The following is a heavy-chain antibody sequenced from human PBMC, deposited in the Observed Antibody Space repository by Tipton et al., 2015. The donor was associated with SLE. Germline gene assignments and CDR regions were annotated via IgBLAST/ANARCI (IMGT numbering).Heavy chain of an antibody. Sequence: TLSLTCTVSGDSINSVGYYWTWIRQFPRRGLEWVGSIYYRGSTSYNPSLESRVTIALDTSKNQFSLKMTSVSAADTAVYYCAKECDGSAIYHYHGVCLWGQGTTIAVSA. CDR2: IYYRGST. J-gene: IGHJ6*01. CDR3: AKECDGSAIYHYHGVCL. D-gene: IGHD2-15*01. V-gene: IGHV4-31*03. CDR1: GDSINSVGYY.